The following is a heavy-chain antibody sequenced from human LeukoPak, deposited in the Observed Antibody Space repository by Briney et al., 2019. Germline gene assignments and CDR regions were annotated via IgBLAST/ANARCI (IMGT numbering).Heavy chain of an antibody. V-gene: IGHV3-23*01. CDR1: GFTFSSYA. CDR2: ISGSGGST. CDR3: ARTQWFGDPTAEREAFDI. D-gene: IGHD3-10*01. J-gene: IGHJ3*02. Sequence: GGSLRLSCAASGFTFSSYAMSWVRQAPGKGLEWVSAISGSGGSTYYADSVKGRFTISRDNAKNSLYLQMKSLRDEDTAVYYCARTQWFGDPTAEREAFDIWGQGTMVIVSS.